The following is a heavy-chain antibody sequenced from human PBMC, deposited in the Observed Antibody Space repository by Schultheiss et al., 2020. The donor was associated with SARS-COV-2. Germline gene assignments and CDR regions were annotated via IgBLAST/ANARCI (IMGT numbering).Heavy chain of an antibody. Sequence: GESLKISCAASGFTFSSYGMHWVRQAPGKGLEWVSAISGSGGSTYYADSVKGRFTISRDNAKNTLYLQMNSLRAEDTAVYYCARASGIAVAGFDYWGQGTLVTVSS. J-gene: IGHJ4*02. V-gene: IGHV3-23*01. D-gene: IGHD6-19*01. CDR3: ARASGIAVAGFDY. CDR1: GFTFSSYG. CDR2: ISGSGGST.